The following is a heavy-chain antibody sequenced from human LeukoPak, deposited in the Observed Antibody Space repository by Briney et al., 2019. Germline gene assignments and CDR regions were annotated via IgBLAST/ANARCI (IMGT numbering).Heavy chain of an antibody. V-gene: IGHV3-7*01. CDR2: TKPDGSAE. D-gene: IGHD2-2*02. CDR3: ARGGEYQLPYRY. J-gene: IGHJ4*02. Sequence: GGSLRLSCAASGFTFRNYWMGWVRQAPGKGLEWVANTKPDGSAEYYADSVRGRFTTSRDNANNFLYLQMNSLRAEDTAVYYCARGGEYQLPYRYWGQGTQVTVSS. CDR1: GFTFRNYW.